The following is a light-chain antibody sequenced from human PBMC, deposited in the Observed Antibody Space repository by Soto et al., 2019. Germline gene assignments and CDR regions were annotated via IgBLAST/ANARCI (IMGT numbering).Light chain of an antibody. Sequence: QSALTQPPSASGSPGQSVTISCTETSSDVGAYNYVSWYQQYPGKAPKLMIYEVSKRPSGVPDRFSGSKSGKTASLTVSGLQPEDEADHYCTLYAGSNIWVFGGGTKVTVL. CDR3: TLYAGSNIWV. V-gene: IGLV2-8*01. J-gene: IGLJ3*02. CDR1: SSDVGAYNY. CDR2: EVS.